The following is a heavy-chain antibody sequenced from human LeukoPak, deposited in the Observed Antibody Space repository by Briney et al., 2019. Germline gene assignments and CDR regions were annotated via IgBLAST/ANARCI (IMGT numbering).Heavy chain of an antibody. D-gene: IGHD1-26*01. CDR2: VNQGGTEK. Sequence: GGSLRLSCAASGFTFSSQWMGWVRQAPGKGLEWVANVNQGGTEKFYVDSVKGRFTISRDNAENSLYLQMNSLRVEDTAVYYCARDLLGWELHYFDYWGQGTLVAVSS. CDR1: GFTFSSQW. J-gene: IGHJ4*02. V-gene: IGHV3-7*01. CDR3: ARDLLGWELHYFDY.